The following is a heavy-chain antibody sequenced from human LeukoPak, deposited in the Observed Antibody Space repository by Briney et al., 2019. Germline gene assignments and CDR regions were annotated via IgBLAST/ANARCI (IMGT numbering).Heavy chain of an antibody. CDR2: IIPIFGTA. Sequence: SVKVSCKASGYTFTSYAMHWVRQAPGQGLEWMGGIIPIFGTANYAQKFQGRVTITADESTSTAYMELSSLRSEDTAVYYCARGRRFLEWLLAYWGQGTLVTVSS. D-gene: IGHD3-3*01. V-gene: IGHV1-69*13. CDR1: GYTFTSYA. CDR3: ARGRRFLEWLLAY. J-gene: IGHJ4*02.